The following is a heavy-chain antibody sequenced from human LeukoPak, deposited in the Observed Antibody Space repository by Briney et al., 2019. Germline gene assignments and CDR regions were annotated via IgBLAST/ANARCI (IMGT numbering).Heavy chain of an antibody. CDR1: GFIFTNYW. D-gene: IGHD1-26*01. CDR3: ARGGYSGRLKSSHFDY. J-gene: IGHJ4*02. Sequence: GGSLRLSCSASGFIFTNYWMSWVRQAPGKGLEWVSVIYSDGPTYYADSVKGRFSISRDNPKNTLYLQMNRLRAEDTAVYYCARGGYSGRLKSSHFDYWGQGALVTVSS. V-gene: IGHV3-66*01. CDR2: IYSDGPT.